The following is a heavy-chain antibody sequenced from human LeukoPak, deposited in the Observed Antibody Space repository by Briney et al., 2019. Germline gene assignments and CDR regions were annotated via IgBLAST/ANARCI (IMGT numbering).Heavy chain of an antibody. CDR2: ISCNSATI. D-gene: IGHD1-26*01. J-gene: IGHJ5*02. V-gene: IGHV3-9*01. Sequence: GGSLRLSCAASGFTFDNYAMHWVRQGPGKGLEWVSGISCNSATITYADSVQGRFTISRDNAKNLLYLQINSLRGEDTALYYCARDEWEFRTDEPWLDHWAQGSLVIVSS. CDR1: GFTFDNYA. CDR3: ARDEWEFRTDEPWLDH.